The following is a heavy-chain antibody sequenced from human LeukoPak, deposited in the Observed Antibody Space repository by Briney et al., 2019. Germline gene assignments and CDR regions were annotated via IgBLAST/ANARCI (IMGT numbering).Heavy chain of an antibody. CDR2: ISSSSSYI. V-gene: IGHV3-21*01. D-gene: IGHD6-13*01. J-gene: IGHJ4*02. CDR3: AKDIAAAAVSDY. CDR1: GFTFSSYS. Sequence: GGSLRLSCAASGFTFSSYSMNWVRQAPGKGLEWVSSISSSSSYIYYADSVKGRFTISRDNAKNTLYLQMNSLRAEDTAVYYCAKDIAAAAVSDYWGQGTLVTVSS.